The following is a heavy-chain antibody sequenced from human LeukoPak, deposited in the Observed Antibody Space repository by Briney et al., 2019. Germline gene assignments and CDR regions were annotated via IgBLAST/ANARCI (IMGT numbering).Heavy chain of an antibody. Sequence: GGSLRLSCAASGFTFSSYAITWVRQAPGKGLEWVSGISGSGGSTYYADSVKGRFTISRDNSKNTLYLQMNSLRAEDTAVYYCAKDPMIVVVSYFDYWGQGTLVTVSS. D-gene: IGHD3-22*01. CDR1: GFTFSSYA. J-gene: IGHJ4*02. CDR2: ISGSGGST. V-gene: IGHV3-23*01. CDR3: AKDPMIVVVSYFDY.